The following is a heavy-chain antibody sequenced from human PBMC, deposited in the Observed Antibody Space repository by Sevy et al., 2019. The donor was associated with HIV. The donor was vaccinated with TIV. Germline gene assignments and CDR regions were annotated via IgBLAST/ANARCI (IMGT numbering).Heavy chain of an antibody. CDR3: ARSVEGNFDY. D-gene: IGHD6-19*01. CDR2: LTSDERTE. CDR1: GFRFNVYS. V-gene: IGHV3-48*02. Sequence: GGSLRLSCAASGFRFNVYSMNWVRQAPGKGLEWVSYLTSDERTEYYADSVKGRFTISRDNARNSLFLQMNSLRDEGTAIYYCARSVEGNFDYWGHGALVTVSS. J-gene: IGHJ4*01.